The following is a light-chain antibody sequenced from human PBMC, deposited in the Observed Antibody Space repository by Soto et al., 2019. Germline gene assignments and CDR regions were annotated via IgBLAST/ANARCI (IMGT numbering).Light chain of an antibody. CDR1: QNVRKN. V-gene: IGKV3-15*01. CDR2: GAS. J-gene: IGKJ5*01. Sequence: ETVMTQSPVALSVSPGERATLSCRARQNVRKNLAWYQQKPGQAPRLLIYGASTRATGIPARFSGDGSGTEFTLTIDSLQSEDFASYYCQQLDSFPITFGQGTRLEI. CDR3: QQLDSFPIT.